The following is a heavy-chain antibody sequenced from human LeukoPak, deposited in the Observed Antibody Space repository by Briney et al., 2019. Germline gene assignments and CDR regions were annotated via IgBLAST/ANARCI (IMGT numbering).Heavy chain of an antibody. CDR1: GGSFSVYY. D-gene: IGHD5-12*01. CDR3: ARLEMATRDFDY. J-gene: IGHJ4*02. CDR2: INHSGST. Sequence: SETLSLTCAVYGGSFSVYYWSWIRQPPGKGLEWIGEINHSGSTNYNPSLKSRVTISVDTSKNQFSLKLSSVTAADTAVYYCARLEMATRDFDYWGQGTLVTVSS. V-gene: IGHV4-34*01.